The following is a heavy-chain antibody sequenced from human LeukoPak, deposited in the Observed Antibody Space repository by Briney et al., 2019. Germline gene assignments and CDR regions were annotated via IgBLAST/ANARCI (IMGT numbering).Heavy chain of an antibody. D-gene: IGHD3-10*01. V-gene: IGHV4-4*02. CDR2: IYHSGST. J-gene: IGHJ4*02. CDR1: GGSISSSNW. Sequence: MSSETLSLTCAVSGGSISSSNWGSWVRQPPGQGLGWIGEIYHSGSTNYNPSLKSRVTISVDKSKNQFSLKLSSVTAADTAVYYCASRMGSGSYTFDYWGQGTLVTVSS. CDR3: ASRMGSGSYTFDY.